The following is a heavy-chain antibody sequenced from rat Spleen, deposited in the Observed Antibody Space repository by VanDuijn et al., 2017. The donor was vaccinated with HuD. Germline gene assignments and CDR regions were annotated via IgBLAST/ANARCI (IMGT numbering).Heavy chain of an antibody. CDR1: GFSLSSYG. D-gene: IGHD4-3*01. CDR3: TRVGYNSGHHYFGY. Sequence: QVQLKESGPGLMQPSQTLSLTCTVSGFSLSSYGVIWVRQPPGKGLEWIAAISSGGSTYYNSALKSRLSISRGTSKSQVFLKMNSLQTEDTATYFCTRVGYNSGHHYFGYWGQGTLVTVSS. CDR2: ISSGGST. V-gene: IGHV2S8*01. J-gene: IGHJ3*01.